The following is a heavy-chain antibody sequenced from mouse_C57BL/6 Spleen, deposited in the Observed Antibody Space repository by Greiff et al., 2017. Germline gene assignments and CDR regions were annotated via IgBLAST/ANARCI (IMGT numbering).Heavy chain of an antibody. CDR2: IYPRDGST. V-gene: IGHV1-78*01. J-gene: IGHJ2*01. D-gene: IGHD2-1*01. CDR1: GYTFTDHT. Sequence: VKLMESDAELVKPGASVKISCKVSGYTFTDHTIHWMKQRPEQGLEWIGYIYPRDGSTKYNEKFKGKATLTADKSSSTAYMQLNSLTSEDSAVYFCARSSGYYGNFFDYWGQGTTLTVSS. CDR3: ARSSGYYGNFFDY.